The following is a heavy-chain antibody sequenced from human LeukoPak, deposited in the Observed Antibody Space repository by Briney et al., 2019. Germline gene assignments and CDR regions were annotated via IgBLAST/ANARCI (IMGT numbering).Heavy chain of an antibody. J-gene: IGHJ5*02. V-gene: IGHV1-18*01. CDR2: ISAYNDNT. D-gene: IGHD6-25*01. CDR3: ARGGGQP. Sequence: ASVKVSCKASGYTFTIYGISLVRQAPGHGLEWMEWISAYNDNTNYTQKFQGRVTITRDTSASTAYMELSSLRSEDTAVYYCARGGGQPWGQGTLVTVSS. CDR1: GYTFTIYG.